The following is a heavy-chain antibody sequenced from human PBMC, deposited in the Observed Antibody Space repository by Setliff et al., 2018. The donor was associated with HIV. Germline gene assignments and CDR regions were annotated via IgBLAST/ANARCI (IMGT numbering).Heavy chain of an antibody. V-gene: IGHV7-4-1*02. Sequence: GASVKVSCKASNYILTSYHMIWVRQAPGQGLEWMGWINTKTGDPTYAQGFPGRFVFSLDTSVGTAYLQISSLKADDSAMYYCARVSGAGTLNSYFYYVDVWGKGTAVTVSS. CDR1: NYILTSYH. J-gene: IGHJ6*03. D-gene: IGHD6-13*01. CDR3: ARVSGAGTLNSYFYYVDV. CDR2: INTKTGDP.